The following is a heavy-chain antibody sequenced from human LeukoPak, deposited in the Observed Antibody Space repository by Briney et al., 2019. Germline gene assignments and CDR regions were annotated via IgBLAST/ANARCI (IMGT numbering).Heavy chain of an antibody. CDR2: IKPSSGAT. CDR3: ASCCYDSSGYYYFDY. CDR1: GYTFSGHY. Sequence: ASVNVSCKASGYTFSGHYMHWVRQAPGQGLEWMGWIKPSSGATNYAQKFRGRVTMTRDTSNRTSYMELSRLRSDDTALYYCASCCYDSSGYYYFDYWGQGTLVTVSS. D-gene: IGHD3-22*01. J-gene: IGHJ4*02. V-gene: IGHV1-2*02.